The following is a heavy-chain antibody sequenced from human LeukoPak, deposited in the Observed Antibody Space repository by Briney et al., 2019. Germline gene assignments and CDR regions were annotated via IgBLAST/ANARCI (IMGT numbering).Heavy chain of an antibody. CDR3: ARGGWSSPNWYYYYYMDV. CDR2: IYYSGST. CDR1: GGSISSYY. J-gene: IGHJ6*03. Sequence: SETLSLTCTVSGGSISSYYWSWIRQPPGKGLEWIGYIYYSGSTNYNPSLKSRVTISVDTSKNQFSLKLSSVTAADTAVYYCARGGWSSPNWYYYYYMDVWGKGTTVTVSS. V-gene: IGHV4-59*01. D-gene: IGHD1-1*01.